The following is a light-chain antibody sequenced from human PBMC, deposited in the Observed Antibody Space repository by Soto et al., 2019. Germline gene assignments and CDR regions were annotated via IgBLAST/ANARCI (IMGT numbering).Light chain of an antibody. J-gene: IGLJ2*01. Sequence: QSALTQPASVSGSPGQSITISCTGTSSDVGVYEYVSWYQQHPGKAPKLMIYDVSSRPSGISNRFSGSKSGNTASLTISGLHTEDEADYYCSSYTTTTTLLFGGGTKLTVL. CDR2: DVS. V-gene: IGLV2-14*01. CDR3: SSYTTTTTLL. CDR1: SSDVGVYEY.